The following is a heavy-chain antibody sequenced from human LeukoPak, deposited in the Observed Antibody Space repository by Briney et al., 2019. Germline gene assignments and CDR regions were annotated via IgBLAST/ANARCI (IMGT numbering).Heavy chain of an antibody. CDR1: GGTFSSYA. CDR3: ARVSTIAAAAPFDY. V-gene: IGHV1-69*13. Sequence: EASVKVSCKASGGTFSSYAISWVRQAPGQGLEWMGGIIPIFGTANYAQKFQGRVTITADESTSTAYMELSSLRSEDTAVYYCARVSTIAAAAPFDYWGQGTLVTVSS. CDR2: IIPIFGTA. D-gene: IGHD6-13*01. J-gene: IGHJ4*02.